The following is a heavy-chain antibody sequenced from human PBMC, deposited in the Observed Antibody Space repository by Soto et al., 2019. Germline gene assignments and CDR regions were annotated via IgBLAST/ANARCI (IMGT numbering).Heavy chain of an antibody. Sequence: ASVKVSCKASGYTFTSYYMHWVRQAPGQGLEWMGIINPSGGSTSYAQEFQGRVTMTRDTSTSTVYMELSSLRSEDTAVYYCAREYCSSTSCLYGMDVWGQGTTVTVSS. CDR3: AREYCSSTSCLYGMDV. V-gene: IGHV1-46*01. CDR2: INPSGGST. D-gene: IGHD2-2*01. J-gene: IGHJ6*02. CDR1: GYTFTSYY.